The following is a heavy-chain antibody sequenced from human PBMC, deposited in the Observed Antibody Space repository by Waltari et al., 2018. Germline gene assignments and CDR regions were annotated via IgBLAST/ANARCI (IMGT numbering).Heavy chain of an antibody. Sequence: QVPLVQSGGEMKEPGASVKVSCKASGYTLTSRGINWVRQAPGQGLEGMGWINTQNGSTNYAQNLQGRVTMTADTSTTTAYMELRSLKSDDTAIYYCARTCISAACYMIYWGQGTLVTVSA. CDR2: INTQNGST. D-gene: IGHD2-2*02. V-gene: IGHV1-18*01. CDR1: GYTLTSRG. CDR3: ARTCISAACYMIY. J-gene: IGHJ4*02.